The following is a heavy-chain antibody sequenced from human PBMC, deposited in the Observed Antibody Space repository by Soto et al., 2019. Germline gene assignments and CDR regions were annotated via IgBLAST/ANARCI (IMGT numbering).Heavy chain of an antibody. D-gene: IGHD6-19*01. CDR3: AKVSAVAGEPAPDY. CDR1: GFTFSSYA. V-gene: IGHV3-23*01. Sequence: EVQLLESGGGLVQPGGSLRLSCAASGFTFSSYAMSWVRQAPGKGLEWVSAISGSGGSTYYADSVKGRFTISRDNSKNTLYLQMNRLRAEDTAVYYCAKVSAVAGEPAPDYWGQGTLVTVSS. CDR2: ISGSGGST. J-gene: IGHJ4*02.